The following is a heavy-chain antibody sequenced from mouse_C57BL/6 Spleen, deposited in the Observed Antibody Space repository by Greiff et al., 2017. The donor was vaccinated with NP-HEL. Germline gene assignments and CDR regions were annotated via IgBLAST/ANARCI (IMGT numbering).Heavy chain of an antibody. J-gene: IGHJ4*01. D-gene: IGHD2-5*01. CDR2: ILPGSGST. Sequence: QVQLKESGAELMKPGASVKLSCKATGYTFTGYWIEWVKQRPGHGLEWIGEILPGSGSTNYNEKFKGKATFTADTSSNTAYKQISSLTTEDSAIYYCARRDYSNYVFYAMDYWGQGTSVTVSS. CDR3: ARRDYSNYVFYAMDY. CDR1: GYTFTGYW. V-gene: IGHV1-9*01.